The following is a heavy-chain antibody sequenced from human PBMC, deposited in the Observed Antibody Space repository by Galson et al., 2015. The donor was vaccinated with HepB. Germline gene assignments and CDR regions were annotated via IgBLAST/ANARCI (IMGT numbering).Heavy chain of an antibody. CDR2: IDLNSGAT. V-gene: IGHV1-2*02. CDR3: ARAPPGRWFDP. J-gene: IGHJ5*02. CDR1: GYTFTSYG. Sequence: SVKVSCKASGYTFTSYGISWVRQAPGQGLECLGYIDLNSGATNYAQRFQGRVSLTRDKSVNTAHMEVSGLTSDDTAMYYCARAPPGRWFDPWGQGTLVTVSS.